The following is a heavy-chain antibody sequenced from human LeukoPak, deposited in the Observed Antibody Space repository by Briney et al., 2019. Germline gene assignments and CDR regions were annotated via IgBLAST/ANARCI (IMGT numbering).Heavy chain of an antibody. CDR2: INHSGST. CDR3: ATRGYSYYYYYMDV. Sequence: SETLSLTCAVYGGSFSGYYWSWIRQPPGKGLEWIGEINHSGSTNYNPSLKSRVTISVDTSKNQFSLKLSSVTAADTVVYYCATRGYSYYYYYMDVWGKGTTVTVSS. J-gene: IGHJ6*03. D-gene: IGHD5-12*01. V-gene: IGHV4-34*01. CDR1: GGSFSGYY.